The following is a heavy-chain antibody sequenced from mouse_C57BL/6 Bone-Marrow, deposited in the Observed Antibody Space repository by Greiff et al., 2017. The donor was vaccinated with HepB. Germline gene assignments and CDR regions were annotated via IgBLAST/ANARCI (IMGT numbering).Heavy chain of an antibody. CDR2: ISYDGSN. Sequence: EVKLQESGPGLVKPSQSLSLTCSVTGYSITSGYYWNWIRQFPGNKLEWMGYISYDGSNNYNPSLKNRISITRDTSKNQFFLKLNSVTTEDTATYYCARDMITTASRDYFDYWGQGTTLTVSS. CDR1: GYSITSGYY. V-gene: IGHV3-6*01. D-gene: IGHD1-2*01. CDR3: ARDMITTASRDYFDY. J-gene: IGHJ2*01.